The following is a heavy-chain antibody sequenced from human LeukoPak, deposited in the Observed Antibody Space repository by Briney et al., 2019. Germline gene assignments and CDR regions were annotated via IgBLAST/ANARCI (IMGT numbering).Heavy chain of an antibody. V-gene: IGHV4-34*01. D-gene: IGHD3-10*01. J-gene: IGHJ2*01. CDR2: INHSGST. Sequence: PSETLSLTCAVYGGSFSGYYWSWIRQPPGKGLEWIGEINHSGSTNYNPSLKSRVTISVDTSKNQFSLKLSSVTAADTAVYYCARGKYYYGSGTYYTRSYDWYFDLRGRGTLVTVSS. CDR1: GGSFSGYY. CDR3: ARGKYYYGSGTYYTRSYDWYFDL.